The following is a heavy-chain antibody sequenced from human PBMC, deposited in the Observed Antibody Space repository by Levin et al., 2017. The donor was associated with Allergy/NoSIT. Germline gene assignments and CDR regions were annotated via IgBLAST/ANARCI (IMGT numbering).Heavy chain of an antibody. CDR2: ASYDGKNQ. Sequence: GGSLRLSCEASGFTFDIFGLHWVRHAPGKGLEWVAVASYDGKNQSYSDSVKGRFIISRDNSKSTLYLQLNGLRAEDTGVYYCAQALRVTEYYYYGMDVWGQGTPVTVSS. J-gene: IGHJ6*02. CDR1: GFTFDIFG. V-gene: IGHV3-30*18. CDR3: AQALRVTEYYYYGMDV. D-gene: IGHD2-21*02.